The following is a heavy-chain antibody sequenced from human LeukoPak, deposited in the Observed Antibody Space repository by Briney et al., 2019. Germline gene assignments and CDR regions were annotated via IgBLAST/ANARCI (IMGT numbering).Heavy chain of an antibody. CDR2: INPNSGGT. CDR1: GYTFTGYY. CDR3: ARDGASGWSISSPY. Sequence: ASVKVSCKASGYTFTGYYMHWVRQAPGQGLEWMGWINPNSGGTNYAQKIQGRVTMTRDTSISTAYMELSRLRSDDTAVYYCARDGASGWSISSPYWGQGTLVTVSS. D-gene: IGHD6-19*01. J-gene: IGHJ4*02. V-gene: IGHV1-2*02.